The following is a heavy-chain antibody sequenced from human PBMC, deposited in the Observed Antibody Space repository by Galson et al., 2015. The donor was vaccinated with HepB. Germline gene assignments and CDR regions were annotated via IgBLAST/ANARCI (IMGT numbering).Heavy chain of an antibody. D-gene: IGHD2-15*01. J-gene: IGHJ4*02. CDR1: GFTVSSNY. CDR2: IYSGGST. CDR3: ARVYTGYCSGGSCYAAAADY. Sequence: SLRLSCAASGFTVSSNYMSWVRQAPGKGLEWVSVIYSGGSTYYADSVKGRFTISRDNSKNTLYLQMNSLRAEDTAVYYCARVYTGYCSGGSCYAAAADYWGQGTLVTVSS. V-gene: IGHV3-53*01.